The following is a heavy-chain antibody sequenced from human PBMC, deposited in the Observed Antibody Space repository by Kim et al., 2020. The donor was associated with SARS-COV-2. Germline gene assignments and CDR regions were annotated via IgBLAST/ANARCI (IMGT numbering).Heavy chain of an antibody. Sequence: SETLSLTCTVSGGSISSGGYYWSWIRQHPGKGLEWIGYIYYSGSTYYNPSLKSRVTISVDTSKNQFSLKLSSVTAADTAVYYCARGATVANWFDPWGQGTLVTVSS. CDR1: GGSISSGGYY. D-gene: IGHD4-17*01. CDR3: ARGATVANWFDP. V-gene: IGHV4-31*03. J-gene: IGHJ5*02. CDR2: IYYSGST.